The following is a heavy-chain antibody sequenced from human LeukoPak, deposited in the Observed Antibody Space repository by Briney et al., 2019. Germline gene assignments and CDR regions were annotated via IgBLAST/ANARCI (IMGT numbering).Heavy chain of an antibody. CDR3: ARLREEYCSSTSCLYYYYYYMDV. J-gene: IGHJ6*03. CDR2: IYYSGST. Sequence: PSETLYLTCNVSGGSITSYYWSWIRQPPGQGLEWIGYIYYSGSTTYNPPLKRRVTISVDTSKNQFSLKLSAVTDADTAVYYCARLREEYCSSTSCLYYYYYYMDVWGKGTTVTVSS. D-gene: IGHD2-2*01. V-gene: IGHV4-59*01. CDR1: GGSITSYY.